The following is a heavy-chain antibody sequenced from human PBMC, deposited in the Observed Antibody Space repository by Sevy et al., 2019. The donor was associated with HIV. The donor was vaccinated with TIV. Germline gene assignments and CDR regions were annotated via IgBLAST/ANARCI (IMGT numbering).Heavy chain of an antibody. Sequence: GGSLRLSCTASGFSISGYGMHWVRQVPGKGLEWVAIIWYDGTNKDYTDSVKGRFTITRDNSKNTLNLQMNSLRVEDTAVYYCARESLAVAGIGYYFNYWGQGTLVTVSS. V-gene: IGHV3-33*01. CDR1: GFSISGYG. J-gene: IGHJ4*02. CDR2: IWYDGTNK. D-gene: IGHD6-19*01. CDR3: ARESLAVAGIGYYFNY.